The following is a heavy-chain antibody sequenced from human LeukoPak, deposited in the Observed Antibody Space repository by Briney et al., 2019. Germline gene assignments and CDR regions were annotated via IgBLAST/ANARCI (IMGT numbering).Heavy chain of an antibody. J-gene: IGHJ5*02. CDR2: IWYDGSNE. CDR1: GFTFSSFG. V-gene: IGHV3-33*01. Sequence: GGSLRLSCAASGFTFSSFGMHWVRQAPGKGLEWAAVIWYDGSNEYYADSVKGRFTISRDNSKNTLYLQMNSLRAEDTAVYYCARQLKRDGYNQLNWFDPWGQGTLVTVSS. CDR3: ARQLKRDGYNQLNWFDP. D-gene: IGHD5-24*01.